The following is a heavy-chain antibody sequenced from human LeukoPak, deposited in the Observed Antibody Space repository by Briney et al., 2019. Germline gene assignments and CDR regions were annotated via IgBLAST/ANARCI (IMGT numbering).Heavy chain of an antibody. Sequence: SETLSLTCTVSGGSISSSSYYWGWIRQPPGKGLEWIGSIYYSGSTYYNPSLKSRVTISVDTSKNQFSLKLSSVTAADTAVYYCARHNDYGDYYRGGYLDYWGQGTLVTVSS. CDR3: ARHNDYGDYYRGGYLDY. CDR1: GGSISSSSYY. D-gene: IGHD4-17*01. V-gene: IGHV4-39*01. J-gene: IGHJ4*02. CDR2: IYYSGST.